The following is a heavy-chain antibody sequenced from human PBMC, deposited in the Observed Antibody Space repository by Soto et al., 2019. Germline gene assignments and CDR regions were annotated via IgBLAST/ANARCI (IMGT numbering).Heavy chain of an antibody. V-gene: IGHV3-30-3*01. J-gene: IGHJ6*02. Sequence: GGSLRLSCAASGFTFSSYAMHWVRQAPGKGLEWVAVISYDGSNKYYADSVKGRFTISRDNSKNTLYLQMNSLRAEDTAVYYCASLSLTGGYSYGDKTHFYPYYYYGTEVWGQGTTVTVSS. CDR3: ASLSLTGGYSYGDKTHFYPYYYYGTEV. D-gene: IGHD5-18*01. CDR1: GFTFSSYA. CDR2: ISYDGSNK.